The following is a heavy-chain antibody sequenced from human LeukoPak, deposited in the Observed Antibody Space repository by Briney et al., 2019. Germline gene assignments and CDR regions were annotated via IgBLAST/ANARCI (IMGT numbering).Heavy chain of an antibody. Sequence: ASVKVSCKASGYTFTSYYMHWVRQAPGQGLEWMGIINPSGGRTSYAQKFQGRVTMTRDTSTSTVYMELSSLRSEDTAVYYCAREYCSGGSCYPLHPYFDYWGQGTLVTVSS. J-gene: IGHJ4*02. CDR1: GYTFTSYY. CDR3: AREYCSGGSCYPLHPYFDY. CDR2: INPSGGRT. D-gene: IGHD2-15*01. V-gene: IGHV1-46*03.